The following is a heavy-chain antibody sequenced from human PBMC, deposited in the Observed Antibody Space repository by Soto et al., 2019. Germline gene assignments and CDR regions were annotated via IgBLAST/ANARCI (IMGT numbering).Heavy chain of an antibody. Sequence: PXESLRLSCVGSGPTFGSYTMHWVRQAPGKGLEWVAVISYDGVTVISYDGSNKYYADSVKGRFTISRDNSRNTLYLQMNSLRTEDTAVYYCARGIRGGNSYYFDSWGQGTLVTVSS. CDR2: ISYDGVTVISYDGSNK. CDR3: ARGIRGGNSYYFDS. D-gene: IGHD2-15*01. V-gene: IGHV3-30-3*01. J-gene: IGHJ4*02. CDR1: GPTFGSYT.